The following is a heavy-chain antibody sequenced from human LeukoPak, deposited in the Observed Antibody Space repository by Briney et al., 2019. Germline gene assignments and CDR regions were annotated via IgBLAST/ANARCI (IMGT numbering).Heavy chain of an antibody. CDR3: AMSVEMAAIPSFDY. V-gene: IGHV1-3*04. Sequence: ASVKVSCKTSGHIFTTHYKHWMRQAPGQRLEWLGRVNTDNTKSEYSQKFQGRVIITRDTSASTAYMEMSGLRSEDTAMYYCAMSVEMAAIPSFDYWGQGTLVTVSS. CDR1: GHIFTTHY. J-gene: IGHJ4*02. D-gene: IGHD5-24*01. CDR2: VNTDNTKS.